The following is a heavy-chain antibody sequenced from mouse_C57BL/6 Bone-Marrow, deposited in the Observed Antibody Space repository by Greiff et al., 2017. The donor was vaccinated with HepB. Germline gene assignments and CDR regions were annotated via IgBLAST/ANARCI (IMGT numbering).Heavy chain of an antibody. Sequence: QVHVKQSGAELVRPGASVTLSCKASGYTFTDYEMHWVKQTPVHGLEWIGAIDPETGGTAYNQKFKGKAILTADKSSSTAYMELRSLTSEDSAVYYCTRPPYYFDYWGQGTTLTVSS. CDR1: GYTFTDYE. V-gene: IGHV1-15*01. CDR3: TRPPYYFDY. J-gene: IGHJ2*01. CDR2: IDPETGGT.